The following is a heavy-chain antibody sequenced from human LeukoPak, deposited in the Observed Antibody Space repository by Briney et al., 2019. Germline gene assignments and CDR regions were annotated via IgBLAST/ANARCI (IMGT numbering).Heavy chain of an antibody. CDR1: GGSFSGYY. CDR2: INHSGST. J-gene: IGHJ3*02. CDR3: ARRDSGSYSRAFGI. D-gene: IGHD1-26*01. V-gene: IGHV4-34*01. Sequence: SETLSLTCAVYGGSFSGYYWSWIRQPPGKGLEWIGEINHSGSTNYNPSLKSRVTISVDTSKNQFSLKLSSVTAADTAVYYCARRDSGSYSRAFGIWGQGTMVTVSS.